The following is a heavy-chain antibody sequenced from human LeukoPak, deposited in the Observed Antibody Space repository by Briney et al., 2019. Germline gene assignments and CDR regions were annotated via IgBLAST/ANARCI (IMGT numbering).Heavy chain of an antibody. CDR1: GGSLSSYY. CDR3: ARTLSTFGPAYFDY. CDR2: VYTGGS. V-gene: IGHV4-4*07. J-gene: IGHJ4*02. D-gene: IGHD3-3*02. Sequence: PSETLSLTCTVSGGSLSSYYRSWIRQPAGKGLEWNGRVYTGGSHSNPSLKSRVTMSVDTCKNQFSLKLSSVTAADTAVYYCARTLSTFGPAYFDYWGQGTLVTVSS.